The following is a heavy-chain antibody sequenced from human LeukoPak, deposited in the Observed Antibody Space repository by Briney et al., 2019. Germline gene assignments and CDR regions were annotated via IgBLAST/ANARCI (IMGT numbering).Heavy chain of an antibody. CDR3: AGDSRGGGPDFDY. V-gene: IGHV4-59*01. J-gene: IGHJ4*02. D-gene: IGHD3-16*01. CDR2: VYYSGTPT. Sequence: PSETLSLTCTVSGDSISSSWWAWIRQPPGKGLEWIGYVYYSGTPTSYNPSLRSRVTISIDTSRNQFSLKLSSVTAADTAVYYCAGDSRGGGPDFDYWGPGTLITVSS. CDR1: GDSISSSW.